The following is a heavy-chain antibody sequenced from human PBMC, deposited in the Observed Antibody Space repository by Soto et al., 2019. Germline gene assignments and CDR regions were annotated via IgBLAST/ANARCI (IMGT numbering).Heavy chain of an antibody. J-gene: IGHJ5*02. Sequence: GGSLRLSCAASGLTFSSYAMHWVRQAPGKGLEWVAVISYDGSNKYYADSVKGRFTISRDNSKNTLYLQMNSLRAEDTAVYYCAREMGHGGVLGLGWFDPWGQGTLVTVSS. D-gene: IGHD2-15*01. CDR1: GLTFSSYA. CDR2: ISYDGSNK. CDR3: AREMGHGGVLGLGWFDP. V-gene: IGHV3-30-3*01.